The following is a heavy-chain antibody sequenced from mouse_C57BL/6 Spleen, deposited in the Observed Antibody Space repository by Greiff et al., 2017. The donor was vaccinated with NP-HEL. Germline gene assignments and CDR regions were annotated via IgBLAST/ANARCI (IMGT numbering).Heavy chain of an antibody. V-gene: IGHV1-55*01. Sequence: QVQLKQPGAELVKPGASVKMSCKASGYTFTSYWITWVKQRPGQGLEWIGDIYPGSGSTNYNEKFKSKATLTVDTSSSTAYMQLSSLTSEDSAVYYCAREEGPSGWFAYWGQGTLVTVSA. D-gene: IGHD3-1*01. CDR3: AREEGPSGWFAY. CDR2: IYPGSGST. CDR1: GYTFTSYW. J-gene: IGHJ3*01.